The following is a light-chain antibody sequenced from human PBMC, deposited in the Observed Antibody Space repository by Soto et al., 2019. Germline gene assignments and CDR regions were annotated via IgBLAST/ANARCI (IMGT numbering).Light chain of an antibody. J-gene: IGKJ1*01. Sequence: DIRMTQSPSSLSASIGDRVTIACRASRGISNYVAWYQQKPGKLPALLIYGASTLQSGVPSRFSGSGSGTDFTLTISSLQPEDVATYYCQKYNSDPWTFGQGTKVEVK. CDR2: GAS. CDR1: RGISNY. V-gene: IGKV1-27*01. CDR3: QKYNSDPWT.